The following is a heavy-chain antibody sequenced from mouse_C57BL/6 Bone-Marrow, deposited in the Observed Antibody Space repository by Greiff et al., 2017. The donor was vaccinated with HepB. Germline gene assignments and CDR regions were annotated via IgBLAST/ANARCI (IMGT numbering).Heavy chain of an antibody. Sequence: QVQLKESGAELARPGASVKLSCKASGYTFTSYGISWVKQRTGQGLEWIGEIYPRSGNTYYNEKFKGKATLTADKSSSTAYMELRSLTSEDSAVYFCARYDYAVPFAYWGQGTLVTVSA. V-gene: IGHV1-81*01. CDR1: GYTFTSYG. D-gene: IGHD2-4*01. CDR3: ARYDYAVPFAY. J-gene: IGHJ3*01. CDR2: IYPRSGNT.